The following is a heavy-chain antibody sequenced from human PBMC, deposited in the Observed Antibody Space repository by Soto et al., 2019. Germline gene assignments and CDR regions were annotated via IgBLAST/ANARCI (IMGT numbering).Heavy chain of an antibody. CDR1: GGSISSYY. Sequence: SETLSLTCTVSGGSISSYYWSWIRQPPGKGLEWIGYIYYSGSTNYNPSLKSRVTISVDTSKNQFSLKLSSVTAADTAVYYCASSRYCSGGSCYTQSGYYYYYYYMDVWGKGTTVTVSS. J-gene: IGHJ6*03. CDR3: ASSRYCSGGSCYTQSGYYYYYYYMDV. V-gene: IGHV4-59*08. CDR2: IYYSGST. D-gene: IGHD2-15*01.